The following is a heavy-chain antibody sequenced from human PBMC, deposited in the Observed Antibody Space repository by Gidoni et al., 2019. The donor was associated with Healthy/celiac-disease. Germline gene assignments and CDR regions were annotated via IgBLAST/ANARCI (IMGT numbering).Heavy chain of an antibody. CDR2: IYHSGST. D-gene: IGHD2-2*01. CDR1: GGSISSSNW. Sequence: VSGGSISSSNWWSWVRQPPGKGLEWIGEIYHSGSTNYNPSLKSRVTISVDKSKNQFSLKLSSVTAADTAVYYCARDRPAANDAFDIWGQGTMVTVSS. V-gene: IGHV4-4*02. J-gene: IGHJ3*02. CDR3: ARDRPAANDAFDI.